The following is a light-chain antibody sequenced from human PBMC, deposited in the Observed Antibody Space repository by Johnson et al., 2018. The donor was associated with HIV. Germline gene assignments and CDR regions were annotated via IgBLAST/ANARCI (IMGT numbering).Light chain of an antibody. V-gene: IGLV1-51*02. CDR2: EDN. Sequence: QAVLTQPPSVSAAPGQKVSISCSGNSSNIGDNFVSWYQQLPGAAPTLLIYEDNKRPSGIPDRFSGSKSGATATLGITGLHTGDEADYYCGIWDASLSPLYVFGTGTTITVL. J-gene: IGLJ1*01. CDR1: SSNIGDNF. CDR3: GIWDASLSPLYV.